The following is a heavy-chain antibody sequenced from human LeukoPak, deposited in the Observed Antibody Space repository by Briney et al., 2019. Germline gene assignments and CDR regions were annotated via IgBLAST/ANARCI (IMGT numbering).Heavy chain of an antibody. CDR3: AALGPPIDF. D-gene: IGHD7-27*01. CDR2: ITSSGDST. J-gene: IGHJ4*02. Sequence: GGSLRLSCAASGFSFSNYALSWVRQSPRQGLEWVSAITSSGDSTYYADSVKARFTISRDNSKNTLYLQMSSLRADDTAVYYCAALGPPIDFWGQGTLITVSS. CDR1: GFSFSNYA. V-gene: IGHV3-23*01.